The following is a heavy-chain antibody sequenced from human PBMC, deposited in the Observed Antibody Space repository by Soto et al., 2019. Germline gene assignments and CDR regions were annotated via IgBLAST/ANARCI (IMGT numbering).Heavy chain of an antibody. D-gene: IGHD3-3*01. CDR1: GYSISSSNW. CDR2: IYYSGTT. V-gene: IGHV4-28*03. Sequence: SETLSLTCAVSGYSISSSNWWGWIRQPPGKGLEWIGYIYYSGTTYYNPSLKSRVTMSVDTSKNQFSLKLSSVTAADTAVYYCARVGTIFGVVIERWGQGTPVTVSS. CDR3: ARVGTIFGVVIER. J-gene: IGHJ4*02.